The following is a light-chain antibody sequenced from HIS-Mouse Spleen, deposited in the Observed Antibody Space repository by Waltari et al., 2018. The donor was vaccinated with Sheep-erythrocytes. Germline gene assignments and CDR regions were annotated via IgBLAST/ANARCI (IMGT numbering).Light chain of an antibody. CDR1: SLRSYY. J-gene: IGLJ2*01. CDR2: GKN. CDR3: NSRDSSGNHLGVV. V-gene: IGLV3-19*01. Sequence: SSELTQDPAVSVALGQTVRITCQGDSLRSYYASWFQQKPGQAPVLLIYGKNNRPSGIPDRFSGSSSGNTASLTITGAQAEDEADFYCNSRDSSGNHLGVVFGGGTKLTVL.